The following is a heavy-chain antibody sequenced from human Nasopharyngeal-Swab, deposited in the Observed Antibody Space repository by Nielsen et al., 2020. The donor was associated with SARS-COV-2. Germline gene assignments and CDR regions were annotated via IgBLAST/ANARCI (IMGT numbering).Heavy chain of an antibody. CDR2: INPNSGGK. D-gene: IGHD2-21*02. CDR1: GYTFTGYY. J-gene: IGHJ3*02. Sequence: ASLKVSCKASGYTFTGYYMHWVRQAPGQGLEWMGWINPNSGGKNYAQKFQGWVSMTRDTSISTAYMELSRLRSDDTAVYYCARSHIVVVTDAFDIWGQGTMVTVSS. CDR3: ARSHIVVVTDAFDI. V-gene: IGHV1-2*04.